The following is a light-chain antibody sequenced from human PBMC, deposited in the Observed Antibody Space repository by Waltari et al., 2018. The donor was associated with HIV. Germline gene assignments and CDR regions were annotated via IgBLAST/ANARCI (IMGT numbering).Light chain of an antibody. CDR3: CSHAPSGTLV. Sequence: QSALTQPASVSGSPGQSITISCTGTSTDVGSYNLVSWYQQHPGKAPKLIIFEVVKRPSGVSDRFSGSKSGNTASLTISGLQAEDESNYYCCSHAPSGTLVFGGGTKLTVL. CDR2: EVV. CDR1: STDVGSYNL. J-gene: IGLJ3*02. V-gene: IGLV2-23*02.